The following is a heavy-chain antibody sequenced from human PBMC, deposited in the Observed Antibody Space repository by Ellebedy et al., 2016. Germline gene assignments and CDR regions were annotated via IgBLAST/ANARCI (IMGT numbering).Heavy chain of an antibody. CDR1: GFTFSSFT. CDR3: AKEMTARQDLDY. CDR2: IGTDSLYT. J-gene: IGHJ4*02. Sequence: GESLKISCAASGFTFSSFTMNWVRQAPGKGLERVSFIGTDSLYTYHAESVKGRFTISRDNAKNTLYLQMNSLRTEDTAVYYCAKEMTARQDLDYWGQGTLVTVSS. V-gene: IGHV3-21*06. D-gene: IGHD2-21*02.